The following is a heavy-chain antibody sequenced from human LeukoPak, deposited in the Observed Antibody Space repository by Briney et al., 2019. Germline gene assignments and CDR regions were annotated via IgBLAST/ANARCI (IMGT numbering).Heavy chain of an antibody. V-gene: IGHV1-2*02. CDR2: INPDNGGT. CDR1: GYTFTGYY. J-gene: IGHJ4*02. CDR3: ARDPSNSGYDYLYYFDY. D-gene: IGHD5-12*01. Sequence: ASVKVSCKASGYTFTGYYMHWVRQAPGQGLEWMGWINPDNGGTNYAQKFQGRVTMTRDMSISTAYMELSRLGSDDTAVHYCARDPSNSGYDYLYYFDYWGQGTLVTVSS.